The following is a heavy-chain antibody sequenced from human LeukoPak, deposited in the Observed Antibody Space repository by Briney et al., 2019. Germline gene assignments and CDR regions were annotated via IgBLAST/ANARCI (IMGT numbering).Heavy chain of an antibody. V-gene: IGHV3-21*01. CDR3: ARGDNWNFAYLDY. D-gene: IGHD1-1*01. CDR2: ISSSGSYI. Sequence: GGSLRLSCAASGFTFSTYSLNWVRQAPGKGLEWVSSISSSGSYIYYADSLKGRFTISRDNAKNSPYLQMNSLRAEDTAVYYCARGDNWNFAYLDYWGQGTLVSVSS. J-gene: IGHJ4*02. CDR1: GFTFSTYS.